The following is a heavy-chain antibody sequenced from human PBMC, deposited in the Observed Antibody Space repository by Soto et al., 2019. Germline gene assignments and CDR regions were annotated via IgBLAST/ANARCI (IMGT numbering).Heavy chain of an antibody. J-gene: IGHJ4*02. CDR3: ARLTLTITYYFHY. D-gene: IGHD3-10*01. CDR2: INHSGST. Sequence: SETLSLTCAVYGGSFSGYYWSWIRQPPGKGLEWIGEINHSGSTNYNPSLKSRVTISVDTSKNQFSLKLSSVTAADTAVYYCARLTLTITYYFHYWRQATTVPF. CDR1: GGSFSGYY. V-gene: IGHV4-34*01.